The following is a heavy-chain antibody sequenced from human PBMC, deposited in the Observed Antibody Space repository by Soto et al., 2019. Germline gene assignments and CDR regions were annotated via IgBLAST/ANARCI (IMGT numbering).Heavy chain of an antibody. CDR1: GGSISSSSYY. J-gene: IGHJ4*02. D-gene: IGHD3-10*01. CDR3: ARRSPDYYGSGSREAYYFDY. Sequence: SEILSLTCTVSGGSISSSSYYWGWIRQPPGKGLEWIGSIYYSGSTYYNPSLKSRVTISVDTSKNQFSLKLSSVTAADTAVYYCARRSPDYYGSGSREAYYFDYWGQGTLVTVSS. CDR2: IYYSGST. V-gene: IGHV4-39*01.